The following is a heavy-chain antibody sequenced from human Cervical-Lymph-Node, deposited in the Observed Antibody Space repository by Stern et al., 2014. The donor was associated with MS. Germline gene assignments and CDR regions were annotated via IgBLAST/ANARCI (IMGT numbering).Heavy chain of an antibody. J-gene: IGHJ4*02. CDR2: INSDGSST. V-gene: IGHV3-74*02. Sequence: EVQLVESGGGLVQPGGSLRLSCAASGFTFSSYWMHWVRQAPGQGLVWVSRINSDGSSTSYADSVKGRFTISRDNAKNTLYLQMNSLRAEDTAVYYCARAVVPAATFDYWGQGTLVTVSS. CDR1: GFTFSSYW. D-gene: IGHD2-2*01. CDR3: ARAVVPAATFDY.